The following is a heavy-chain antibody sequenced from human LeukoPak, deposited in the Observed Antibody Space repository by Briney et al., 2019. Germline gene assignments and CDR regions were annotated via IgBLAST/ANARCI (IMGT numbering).Heavy chain of an antibody. J-gene: IGHJ4*02. Sequence: SETLSLTCTVSGGSISSYFWSWIRQPPGKGLEWIGYIYHTGKTNYNPSLEGRVSISVDTSRSQFSLRLNSVAAADTAVYYCARRSSYSWDFDSWGPGTLVTVSS. CDR1: GGSISSYF. D-gene: IGHD5-18*01. V-gene: IGHV4-59*03. CDR2: IYHTGKT. CDR3: ARRSSYSWDFDS.